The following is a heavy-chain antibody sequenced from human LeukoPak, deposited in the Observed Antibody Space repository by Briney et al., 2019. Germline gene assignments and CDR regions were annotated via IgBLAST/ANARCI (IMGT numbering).Heavy chain of an antibody. D-gene: IGHD1-1*01. CDR2: IIPIFGTA. CDR1: GATFSSYA. V-gene: IGHV1-69*05. Sequence: SENLSCKASGATFSSYANSWVRHAPGQGLEWMGGIIPIFGTANYAQKFQGRVTITTDGSTSTAYMELSSLRSEDTAVYYCARGPGTGTGHDYWGQGTLVTVSS. CDR3: ARGPGTGTGHDY. J-gene: IGHJ4*02.